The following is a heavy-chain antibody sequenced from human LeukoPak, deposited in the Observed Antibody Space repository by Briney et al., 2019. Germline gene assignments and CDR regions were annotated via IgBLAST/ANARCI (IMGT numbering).Heavy chain of an antibody. CDR1: GDSISSSDYY. CDR2: IYHSGST. J-gene: IGHJ4*02. V-gene: IGHV4-39*01. Sequence: SETLSLTCSVSGDSISSSDYYWGWIRQPPGKGLEWIGSIYHSGSTYYNPSLKSRVIISVDTSKNQISLKLGTVTAADTAVYYCARQATGVWLPLYYFDYWGQGTLVTVSS. D-gene: IGHD5-12*01. CDR3: ARQATGVWLPLYYFDY.